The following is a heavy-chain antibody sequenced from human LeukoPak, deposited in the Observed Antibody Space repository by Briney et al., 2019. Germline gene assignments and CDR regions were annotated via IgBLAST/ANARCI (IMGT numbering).Heavy chain of an antibody. J-gene: IGHJ4*02. CDR3: ARGAGRDGYIDY. CDR2: IYYSGST. Sequence: SQTLSLTCTVSGGSISSGGYYWSWIRQHPGKGLEWIGYIYYSGSTYYNPSLKSRVTISVDTSKNQFSLKLSSVTAADTAVYYCARGAGRDGYIDYWCQGTLVTVSS. CDR1: GGSISSGGYY. D-gene: IGHD5-24*01. V-gene: IGHV4-31*03.